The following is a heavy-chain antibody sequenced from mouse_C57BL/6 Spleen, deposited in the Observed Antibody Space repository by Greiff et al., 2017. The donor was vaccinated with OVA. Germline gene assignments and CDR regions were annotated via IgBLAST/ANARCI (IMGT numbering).Heavy chain of an antibody. CDR3: ARDYYYGSSYDYFDY. Sequence: EVKLQESGPGLVKPSQSLSLTCSVTGYSLTSGYYWNWIRQFPGNKLEWMGYISYDGSNNYNPSLKNRISITRDTSKNQFFLKLNSVTTEDTATYYCARDYYYGSSYDYFDYWGQGTTLTVSS. CDR2: ISYDGSN. CDR1: GYSLTSGYY. J-gene: IGHJ2*01. V-gene: IGHV3-6*01. D-gene: IGHD1-1*01.